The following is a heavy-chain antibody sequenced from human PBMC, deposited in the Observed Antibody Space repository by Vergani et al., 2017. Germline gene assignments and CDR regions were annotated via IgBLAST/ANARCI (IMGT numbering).Heavy chain of an antibody. CDR2: INHSGST. Sequence: QVQLQQWGAGLLKPSETLSLICAVYGGSFSGYYWSWIRQPPGKGLEWIGEINHSGSTNYNPCLKSRVTISVDTSKNQFSLKLRSVTAADTAVYYCASRVFGHGPKLYYFDYWGQGTLVTVSS. D-gene: IGHD3-3*01. CDR1: GGSFSGYY. V-gene: IGHV4-34*01. CDR3: ASRVFGHGPKLYYFDY. J-gene: IGHJ4*02.